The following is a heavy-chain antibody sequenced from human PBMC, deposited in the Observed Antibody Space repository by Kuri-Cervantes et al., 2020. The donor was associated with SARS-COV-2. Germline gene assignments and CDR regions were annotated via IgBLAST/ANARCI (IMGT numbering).Heavy chain of an antibody. V-gene: IGHV3-9*01. CDR2: ISWNSGSI. CDR1: GFTFDDYA. D-gene: IGHD5-18*01. CDR3: AKGYSYGYREGELDY. J-gene: IGHJ4*02. Sequence: GGSLRLSCAASGFTFDDYAMRWVRQAPGKGLEWVSGISWNSGSIGYADSMKGRFTISRDNAKNSLYLQMNSLRAEDTALYYCAKGYSYGYREGELDYWGQGTLVTVSS.